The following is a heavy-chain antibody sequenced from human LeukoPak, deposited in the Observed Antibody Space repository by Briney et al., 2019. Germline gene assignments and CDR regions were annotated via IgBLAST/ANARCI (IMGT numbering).Heavy chain of an antibody. J-gene: IGHJ4*02. CDR1: APSISTISDY. V-gene: IGHV4-61*09. CDR3: ARGTEQWLGQGGFDY. CDR2: FYTSGST. D-gene: IGHD6-19*01. Sequence: SESLSPTWTVSAPSISTISDYCAWIRQPAGRGLEWFGHFYTSGSTRYDPSLKSRVTISVDTSKTQLSLKLSSVTAADTAVYYCARGTEQWLGQGGFDYWGQGILVTVSS.